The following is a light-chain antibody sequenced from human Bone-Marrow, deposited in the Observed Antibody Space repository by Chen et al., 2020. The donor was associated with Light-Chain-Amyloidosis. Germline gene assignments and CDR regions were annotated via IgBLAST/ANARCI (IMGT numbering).Light chain of an antibody. CDR3: SSYRGNCTWF. CDR2: DVS. V-gene: IGLV2-14*03. CDR1: NRDAVGYKY. J-gene: IGLJ2*01. Sequence: QSDLTQPASVAGSPGQTITTSCTGSNRDAVGYKYVPWYQQHPGASPNLPIYDVSNRPSGISNRFSGSKSGNTASLAISGLRAEDEAIYYCSSYRGNCTWFFGGGTQLTVL.